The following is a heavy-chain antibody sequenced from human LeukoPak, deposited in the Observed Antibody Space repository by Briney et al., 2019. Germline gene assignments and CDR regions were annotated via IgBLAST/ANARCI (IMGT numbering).Heavy chain of an antibody. D-gene: IGHD6-6*01. Sequence: SSETLSLTCTVSGGSISSDYWSWIRQPPGKGLEWIGYIYYSGSTNYNPSLKSRVTISLDRSKNQFSLKLTSVTAADTAVYYCARDDSSSSYWGQGTLVTVSS. V-gene: IGHV4-59*01. CDR1: GGSISSDY. CDR3: ARDDSSSSY. CDR2: IYYSGST. J-gene: IGHJ4*02.